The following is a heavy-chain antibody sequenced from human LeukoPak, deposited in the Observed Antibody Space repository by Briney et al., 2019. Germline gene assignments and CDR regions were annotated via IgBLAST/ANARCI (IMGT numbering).Heavy chain of an antibody. J-gene: IGHJ6*02. D-gene: IGHD3-22*01. CDR1: GYTFTGYY. Sequence: GASVKVSCKASGYTFTGYYMHWVRQAPGQGLEWMGWINPNSGGTNYAQKFQGWVTMTRDTSISTAYMELSRLRSDDTAVYYCARDLNYYDSSGYYSSRLYYYYGMDVWGQGTTVTVSS. V-gene: IGHV1-2*04. CDR3: ARDLNYYDSSGYYSSRLYYYYGMDV. CDR2: INPNSGGT.